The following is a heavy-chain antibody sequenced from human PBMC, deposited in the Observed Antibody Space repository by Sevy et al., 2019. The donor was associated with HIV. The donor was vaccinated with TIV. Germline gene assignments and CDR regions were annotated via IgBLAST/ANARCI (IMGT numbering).Heavy chain of an antibody. V-gene: IGHV1-69*10. CDR1: GGTLNNYG. J-gene: IGHJ4*02. Sequence: ASVKVSCKASGGTLNNYGMNWVRQAPGQGLEWMGGIIPSAGIASYAKRIKGRAAITADTSTSTLYLEVGRLRSDDTAEYFCASVRPCGGDCYFFDTWGQGTLVTVSS. CDR3: ASVRPCGGDCYFFDT. D-gene: IGHD2-21*02. CDR2: IIPSAGIA.